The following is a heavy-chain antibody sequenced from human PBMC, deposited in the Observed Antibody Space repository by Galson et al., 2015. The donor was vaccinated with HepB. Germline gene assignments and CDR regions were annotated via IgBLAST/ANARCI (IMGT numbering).Heavy chain of an antibody. D-gene: IGHD3-10*01. J-gene: IGHJ6*02. V-gene: IGHV3-74*01. CDR2: INSDGSTT. CDR3: ARVNGVTLVMDV. Sequence: SLRLSCAASGFTFSSYWMHWVRQVPGKGLVWVSRINSDGSTTTYADSVKGRFTISRDNAKNTLFLQMNSLRAGDTAVYYCARVNGVTLVMDVWGQGTTVTVSS. CDR1: GFTFSSYW.